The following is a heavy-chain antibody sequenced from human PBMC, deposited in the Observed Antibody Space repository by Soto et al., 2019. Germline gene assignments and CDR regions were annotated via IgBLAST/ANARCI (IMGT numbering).Heavy chain of an antibody. CDR3: ARDHYYDSSGRPGYFDY. J-gene: IGHJ4*02. CDR1: GGTFSSYA. D-gene: IGHD3-22*01. V-gene: IGHV1-69*12. CDR2: IIPIFGTA. Sequence: QVQLVQSGAEVKKPGSSVKVSCKASGGTFSSYAISWVRQAPGQGLEWMGGIIPIFGTANYAQKFQGRVTITADESTSTAYMELSSLRSEATAVYYCARDHYYDSSGRPGYFDYWGQGTLVTVSS.